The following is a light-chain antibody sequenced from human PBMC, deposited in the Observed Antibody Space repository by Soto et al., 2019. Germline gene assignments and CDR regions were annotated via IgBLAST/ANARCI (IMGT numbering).Light chain of an antibody. CDR1: QSVSFN. V-gene: IGKV3-20*01. CDR2: GVS. Sequence: MVFTVHLGPPSAPVGILATLSCRARQSVSFNLAWYQQKPGQAPKLLIYGVSTRVTGIQHRFSGSGSGTEFTLTISRLQPEDFAVYYCLQDGSYTQTFGQGTKVDIK. J-gene: IGKJ1*01. CDR3: LQDGSYTQT.